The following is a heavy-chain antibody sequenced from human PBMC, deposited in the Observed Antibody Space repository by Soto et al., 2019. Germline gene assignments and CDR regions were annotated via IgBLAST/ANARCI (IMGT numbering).Heavy chain of an antibody. D-gene: IGHD5-12*01. J-gene: IGHJ3*02. CDR3: AKLSGYNSLYAFDI. V-gene: IGHV3-23*01. Sequence: GVSLRLSCAASGFTFSDHYMDWVRQAPGKGLEWVSAISGSGGSTYYADSVKGRFTISRDNSKNTLYLQMNSLRAEDTAVYYCAKLSGYNSLYAFDIWGQGTMVTVSS. CDR1: GFTFSDHY. CDR2: ISGSGGST.